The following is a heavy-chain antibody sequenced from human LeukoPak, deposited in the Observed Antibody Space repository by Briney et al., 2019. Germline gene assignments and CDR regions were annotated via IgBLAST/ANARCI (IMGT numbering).Heavy chain of an antibody. CDR2: IYISGST. V-gene: IGHV4-4*09. J-gene: IGHJ4*02. Sequence: SETLSLTCTVSGGSISSHYWSWIRQPPGKGLEWIGYIYISGSTNYNPSLKSRVTMSVDTSKKQFSLKLSSVTAANTAVYYCASGVPVDYWGQGTLVTVSS. CDR3: ASGVPVDY. CDR1: GGSISSHY.